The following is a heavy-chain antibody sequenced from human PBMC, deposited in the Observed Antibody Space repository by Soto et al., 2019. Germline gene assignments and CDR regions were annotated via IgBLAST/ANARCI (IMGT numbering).Heavy chain of an antibody. CDR1: GGTFSSYA. J-gene: IGHJ6*02. V-gene: IGHV1-69*01. D-gene: IGHD2-15*01. CDR2: IIPIFGTA. CDR3: ARVDLGDCSGGSCYDYYYYGMDV. Sequence: QVQLVQSGAEVKKPGSSVKVSCKASGGTFSSYAISWVRQAPGQGLEWMGGIIPIFGTANYAQKFQGRVTITADEYTSTAYMELSSLRSEDTAVYYCARVDLGDCSGGSCYDYYYYGMDVWGQGTTVTVSS.